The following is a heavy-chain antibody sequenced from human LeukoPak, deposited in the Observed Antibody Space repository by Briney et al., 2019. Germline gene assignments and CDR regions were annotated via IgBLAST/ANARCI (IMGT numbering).Heavy chain of an antibody. J-gene: IGHJ4*02. D-gene: IGHD3-22*01. CDR3: ARERLGYYDRSGLDY. V-gene: IGHV4-59*01. Sequence: PSETLSLTCTASGGSISSYYWSWIRQPPGKGLEWIGYIYYSGSTNYNPSLKSRVTTSVDTSKNQFSLKLSSVTAADTAVYFCARERLGYYDRSGLDYWGQGTLVTVSS. CDR1: GGSISSYY. CDR2: IYYSGST.